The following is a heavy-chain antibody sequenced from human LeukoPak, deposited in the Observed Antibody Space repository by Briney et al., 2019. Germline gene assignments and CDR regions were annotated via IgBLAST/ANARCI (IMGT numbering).Heavy chain of an antibody. CDR3: ARGNVDNYAFDI. V-gene: IGHV3-30*04. Sequence: GGSLRLSCAASGFTFSSYAMHWVRQAPGKGLEWVAVISYDGSNKYYADSVKGRFTISRDNSKNTLYLQMNSLRAEDTAVYYCARGNVDNYAFDIWGQGTMVTVSS. D-gene: IGHD1-1*01. CDR1: GFTFSSYA. J-gene: IGHJ3*02. CDR2: ISYDGSNK.